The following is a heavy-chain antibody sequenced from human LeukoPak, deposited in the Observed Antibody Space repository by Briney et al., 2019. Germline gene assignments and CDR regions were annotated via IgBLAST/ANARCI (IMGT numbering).Heavy chain of an antibody. D-gene: IGHD5-12*01. CDR3: AERGYSGYDNQRYYYYGMDV. Sequence: PSETLSLTCAVYGGSFSGYYWSWIRQPPGKGLEWIGEINHSGSTTYTPSLKSRVTISVDTSKNQFSLKLSSVTAADTAVYYWAERGYSGYDNQRYYYYGMDVWGKGTTVTVSS. CDR1: GGSFSGYY. CDR2: INHSGST. V-gene: IGHV4-34*01. J-gene: IGHJ6*04.